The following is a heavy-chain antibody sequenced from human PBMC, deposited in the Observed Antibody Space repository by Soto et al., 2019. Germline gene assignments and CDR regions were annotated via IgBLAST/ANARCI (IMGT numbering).Heavy chain of an antibody. CDR3: VRDARVASY. J-gene: IGHJ4*02. D-gene: IGHD3-3*01. CDR1: GFTFSSYG. Sequence: GGSLRLSCAASGFTFSSYGMHWVRQAPGKGLEWVAVISYDGSNKYYADSVKGRFTISRDNSKNTLYLQMNSLRAEDTAVYYCVRDARVASYWGLGTLVTVSS. V-gene: IGHV3-30*03. CDR2: ISYDGSNK.